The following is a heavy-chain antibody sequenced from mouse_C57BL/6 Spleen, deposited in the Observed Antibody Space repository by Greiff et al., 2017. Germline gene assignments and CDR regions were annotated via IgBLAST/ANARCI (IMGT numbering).Heavy chain of an antibody. CDR1: GFSLTSYG. CDR2: IWSGGST. V-gene: IGHV2-2*01. Sequence: QVQLQQSGPGLVQPSQSLSITCTVSGFSLTSYGVHWVRQSPGKGLEWLGVIWSGGSTDYNAAFISRLSISKDNSKSQVFFKMNSLQADDTAIYXCARNSGYSNYAGYGAMDYWGQGTSVTVSS. J-gene: IGHJ4*01. CDR3: ARNSGYSNYAGYGAMDY. D-gene: IGHD2-5*01.